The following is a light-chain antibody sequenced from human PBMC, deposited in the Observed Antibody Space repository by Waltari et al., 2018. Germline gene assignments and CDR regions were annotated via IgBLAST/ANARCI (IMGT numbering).Light chain of an antibody. CDR3: CSYARSRTLL. J-gene: IGLJ3*02. V-gene: IGLV2-23*01. CDR2: GVT. CDR1: SSALGTYNY. Sequence: QSALPQPASVSGSPGQSTTISCTGTSSALGTYNYVSYQQYPGKAPKLMMHGVTNRPSGVSDRFSGSKSGNTASLTISGLQAEDEAVYYCCSYARSRTLLFGGGTELTVL.